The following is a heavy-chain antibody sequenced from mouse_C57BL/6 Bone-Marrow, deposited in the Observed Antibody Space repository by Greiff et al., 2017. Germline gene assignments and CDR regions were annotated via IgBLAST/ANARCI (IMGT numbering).Heavy chain of an antibody. CDR3: ARSTVYDGYYFDY. J-gene: IGHJ2*01. CDR2: INPNNGGT. V-gene: IGHV1-26*01. CDR1: GYTFTDYY. Sequence: EVQLQQSGPELVKPGASVKISCKASGYTFTDYYMNWVKQSHGKSLEWIGDINPNNGGTSYNQKFKGKATLTVDKSSSTAYMELRSLTSEESAVYYCARSTVYDGYYFDYWGQGTTLTVSS. D-gene: IGHD2-3*01.